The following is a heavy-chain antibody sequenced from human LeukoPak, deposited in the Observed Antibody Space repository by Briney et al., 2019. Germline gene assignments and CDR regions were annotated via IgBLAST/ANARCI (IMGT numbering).Heavy chain of an antibody. J-gene: IGHJ4*02. D-gene: IGHD4-23*01. V-gene: IGHV1-3*02. CDR1: GYTFTSYA. CDR2: SNAGNGNT. Sequence: ASVKVSCKASGYTFTSYAMHWVRQAPGQRLEWMGWSNAGNGNTKYSQEFQGRVTITRDTSASTAYMELSSLRSEDTAVYYCARSYGGNVHFDYWGQGTLVTVSS. CDR3: ARSYGGNVHFDY.